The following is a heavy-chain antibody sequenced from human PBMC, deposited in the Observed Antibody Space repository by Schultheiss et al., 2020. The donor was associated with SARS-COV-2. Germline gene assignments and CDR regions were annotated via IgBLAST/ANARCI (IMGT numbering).Heavy chain of an antibody. Sequence: GESLKISCAASGFGFSTYAMNWVRQAPGKGLEWVAVISYDGSNKYYADSVKGRFTISRDNAKNSLYLQMNSLRAEDTAVYYCARGRDSSGYYPYYFDYWGQGTLVTVSS. CDR1: GFGFSTYA. CDR2: ISYDGSNK. CDR3: ARGRDSSGYYPYYFDY. J-gene: IGHJ4*02. D-gene: IGHD3-22*01. V-gene: IGHV3-30*04.